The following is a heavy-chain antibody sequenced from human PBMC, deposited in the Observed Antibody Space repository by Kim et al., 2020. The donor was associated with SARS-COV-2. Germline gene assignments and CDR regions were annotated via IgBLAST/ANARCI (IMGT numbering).Heavy chain of an antibody. CDR2: IYPDDSET. V-gene: IGHV5-51*04. J-gene: IGHJ3*02. CDR3: ARIGGEGGNHRIKDAFDI. CDR1: GNRFNKYW. D-gene: IGHD2-15*01. Sequence: GESLKISCEGAGNRFNKYWIAWVRQMPGTGLEYMGIIYPDDSETRYSPSFQGQVTISVDKLISTAYVQRSSLMASDTAIYFCARIGGEGGNHRIKDAFDI.